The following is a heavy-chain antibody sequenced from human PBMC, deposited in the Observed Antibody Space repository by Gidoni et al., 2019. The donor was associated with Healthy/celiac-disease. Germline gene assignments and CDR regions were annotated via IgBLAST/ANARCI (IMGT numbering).Heavy chain of an antibody. CDR3: ARDRGSTRHSYGMDV. J-gene: IGHJ6*02. D-gene: IGHD2-2*01. V-gene: IGHV3-7*01. CDR2: IKQDGSEK. Sequence: EVQLVESGGGLVQPGGSLRSSCAASGFPFSSYWMSWVRQAPGKGLEWVANIKQDGSEKYYVDSVKGRFTISRDNAKNSLYLQMNSLRAEDTAVYYCARDRGSTRHSYGMDVWGQGTTVTVSS. CDR1: GFPFSSYW.